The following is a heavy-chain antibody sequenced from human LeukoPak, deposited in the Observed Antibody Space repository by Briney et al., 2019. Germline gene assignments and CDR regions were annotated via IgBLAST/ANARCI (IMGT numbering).Heavy chain of an antibody. CDR3: TKPKYSSSWYCDY. Sequence: GGPLRLSCAASGFTFSSYAMSWVRQAPGKGLEWVSGISGSGGSTYYADSVKGRFTISRDNSKNTLYLQMNSLRAEDTAVYYCTKPKYSSSWYCDYWGQGTLVTVSS. CDR1: GFTFSSYA. J-gene: IGHJ4*02. CDR2: ISGSGGST. D-gene: IGHD6-13*01. V-gene: IGHV3-23*01.